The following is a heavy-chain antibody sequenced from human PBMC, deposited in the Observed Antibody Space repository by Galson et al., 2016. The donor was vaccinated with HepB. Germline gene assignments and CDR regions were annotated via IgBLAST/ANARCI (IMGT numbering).Heavy chain of an antibody. Sequence: ETLSLTCAVSGVSISSSDWWSWVRQPPGQGLEWIGQIFHSGRVNYTPSLASRVTISVDTSNNHFSLRLTSVTAADTALYYCARGDRYGPNFYYYYYMDVWDKGTTVIVSS. V-gene: IGHV4-4*02. D-gene: IGHD5-18*01. J-gene: IGHJ6*03. CDR1: GVSISSSDW. CDR3: ARGDRYGPNFYYYYYMDV. CDR2: IFHSGRV.